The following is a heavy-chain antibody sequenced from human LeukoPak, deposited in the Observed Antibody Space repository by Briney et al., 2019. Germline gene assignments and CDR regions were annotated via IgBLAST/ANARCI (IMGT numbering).Heavy chain of an antibody. J-gene: IGHJ4*02. D-gene: IGHD5-24*01. V-gene: IGHV4-34*01. CDR2: IYYSGST. Sequence: SETLSLACAVYGGSFSGYYWTWIRQPPGKGLEWIGTIYYSGSTYYSPSLKSRVTISVDTSKNQFSLKLSSVTAADTAVYYCARDGYNPIDYWGQGTLVTVSS. CDR1: GGSFSGYY. CDR3: ARDGYNPIDY.